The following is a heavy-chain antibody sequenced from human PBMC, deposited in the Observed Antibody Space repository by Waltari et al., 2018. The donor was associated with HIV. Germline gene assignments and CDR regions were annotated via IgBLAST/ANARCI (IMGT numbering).Heavy chain of an antibody. CDR1: GFTFSSYA. V-gene: IGHV3-23*01. Sequence: EVQLLESGGGLVQPGGSLRLSCAASGFTFSSYAMSWVPQAPGKGLEWVAAISGSGGSTYYADSVKGRFTISRDNSKNTLYLQMNSLRAEDTAVYYCAKDTVVVTATYYFDYWGQGTLVTVSS. CDR2: ISGSGGST. D-gene: IGHD2-21*02. CDR3: AKDTVVVTATYYFDY. J-gene: IGHJ4*02.